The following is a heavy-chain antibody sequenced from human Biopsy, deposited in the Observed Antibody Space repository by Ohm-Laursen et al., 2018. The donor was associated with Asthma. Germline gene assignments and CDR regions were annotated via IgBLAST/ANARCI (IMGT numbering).Heavy chain of an antibody. CDR3: ARQVKSTVFGVSYKKFDF. V-gene: IGHV3-30-3*01. J-gene: IGHJ4*02. D-gene: IGHD3-3*01. Sequence: SLRLSCAASGFTFHNYVMHWVRQAPGKGLEWVAGIFFDGSNKYYADSVKGRFTISRDNSKNTLYLQMHSLKIEDTAVYFCARQVKSTVFGVSYKKFDFWGQGTLVAVSS. CDR2: IFFDGSNK. CDR1: GFTFHNYV.